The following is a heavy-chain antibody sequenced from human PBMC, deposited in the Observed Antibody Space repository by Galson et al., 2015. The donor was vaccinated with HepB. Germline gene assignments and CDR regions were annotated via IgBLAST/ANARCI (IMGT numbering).Heavy chain of an antibody. CDR2: IFYGGST. V-gene: IGHV4-39*01. Sequence: SETLSLTCTVSGGSVISSRNYWGWIRQPPGKGLEWIGGIFYGGSTHYNPSLKSRLTLSIDTPKNQFSLKLSSVTAADTAVYYCARPRYCSSAACSAAFDYWGQGTLVTVSS. CDR1: GGSVISSRNY. D-gene: IGHD2-2*01. CDR3: ARPRYCSSAACSAAFDY. J-gene: IGHJ4*02.